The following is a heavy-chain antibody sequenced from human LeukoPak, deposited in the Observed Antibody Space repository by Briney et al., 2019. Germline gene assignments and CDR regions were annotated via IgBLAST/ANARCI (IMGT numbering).Heavy chain of an antibody. D-gene: IGHD2-15*01. J-gene: IGHJ4*02. CDR3: ARASDVVVVAATMDYFDY. Sequence: ASVKVSYKASGYTFTSYYMHWVRQAPGQGLEWMGIINPSGGSTSYAQKFQGRVTMTRDMSTSTVYMELSSLRSEDTAVYYCARASDVVVVAATMDYFDYWGQGTLVTVSS. CDR2: INPSGGST. V-gene: IGHV1-46*01. CDR1: GYTFTSYY.